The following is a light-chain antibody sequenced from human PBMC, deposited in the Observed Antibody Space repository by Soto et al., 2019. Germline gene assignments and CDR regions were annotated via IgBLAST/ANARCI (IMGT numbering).Light chain of an antibody. CDR2: AAS. J-gene: IGKJ3*01. CDR3: QQYYNFPS. V-gene: IGKV1-8*01. Sequence: AIRMTQSPSSFSASTGDRVTITCRASQDISSYLAWYQQKPGKAPKLLIYAASTLQSGVPSRFSGSGSGTDFTLTISCLQSEDFATYYCQQYYNFPSFGPGTKVDIK. CDR1: QDISSY.